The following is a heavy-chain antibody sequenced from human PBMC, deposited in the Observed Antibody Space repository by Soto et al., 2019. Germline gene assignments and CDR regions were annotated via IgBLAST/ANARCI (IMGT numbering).Heavy chain of an antibody. Sequence: ASVKVSCKASGFTFTSSAVQWVRQARGQRLEWIGWIVVGSGNTNYAQKFQERVTITRDMSTSTAYMELSSLRSEDTAVYYCAADPPYYYDSSGYLGYYYYGMDVRGHGTTVTVSS. CDR1: GFTFTSSA. V-gene: IGHV1-58*01. CDR3: AADPPYYYDSSGYLGYYYYGMDV. D-gene: IGHD3-22*01. CDR2: IVVGSGNT. J-gene: IGHJ6*02.